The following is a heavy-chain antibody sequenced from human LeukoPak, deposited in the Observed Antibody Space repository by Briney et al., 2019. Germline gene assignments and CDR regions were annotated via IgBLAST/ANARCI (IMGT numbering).Heavy chain of an antibody. V-gene: IGHV3-30-3*01. CDR3: ARERQNKDFWSGGDY. Sequence: GGSLRLSCAASGFTFSSYAMNWVRQAPGKGLEWVAVISYDGNNKYYADSVKGRFTISRDNSKNTLYLQMNSLRAEDTAVYYCARERQNKDFWSGGDYWGQGTLVTVSS. CDR2: ISYDGNNK. J-gene: IGHJ4*02. D-gene: IGHD3-3*01. CDR1: GFTFSSYA.